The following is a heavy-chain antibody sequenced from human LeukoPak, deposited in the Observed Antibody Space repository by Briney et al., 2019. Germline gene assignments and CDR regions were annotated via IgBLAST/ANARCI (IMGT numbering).Heavy chain of an antibody. D-gene: IGHD3-10*01. J-gene: IGHJ3*01. V-gene: IGHV4-59*12. CDR3: ARGGLIRGTLNSLIAFDL. CDR2: IYYSGST. CDR1: GGSISSYY. Sequence: SETLSLTCTVSGGSISSYYWSWIRQPPGKGLEWIGYIYYSGSTNYNPSLKSRVTISEDTSKNQFSLQLKSVTPEDTALYYCARGGLIRGTLNSLIAFDLWGQGIMVTVSS.